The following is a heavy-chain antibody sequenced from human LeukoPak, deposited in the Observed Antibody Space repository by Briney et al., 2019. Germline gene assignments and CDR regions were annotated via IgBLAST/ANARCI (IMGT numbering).Heavy chain of an antibody. CDR3: AKDCIADGCSFGY. Sequence: GGSLRLSCAASGFTFSSYAMNWVRQAPGKGLEWVSAISGSGGSTYYADSVKGRFTISRDNSKNTLYLQMNSLRAEDTAVYYCAKDCIADGCSFGYWGQGTLVTVSS. D-gene: IGHD6-13*01. CDR2: ISGSGGST. J-gene: IGHJ4*02. V-gene: IGHV3-23*01. CDR1: GFTFSSYA.